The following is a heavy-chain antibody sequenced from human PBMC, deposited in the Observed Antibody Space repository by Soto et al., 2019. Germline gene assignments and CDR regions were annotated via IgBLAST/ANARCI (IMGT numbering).Heavy chain of an antibody. J-gene: IGHJ6*02. CDR1: GGTFSSYA. Sequence: QVQLVQSGAEVKKPGSSVKVSCKASGGTFSSYAISWVRQAPGQGLEWMGGIIPIFGTANYAQKFQGRVTITADESTSTAYMELSSLRSEDTAVYYCAIVRMATIQYYYYYGMDVWGQGTTVTVSS. D-gene: IGHD5-12*01. V-gene: IGHV1-69*01. CDR2: IIPIFGTA. CDR3: AIVRMATIQYYYYYGMDV.